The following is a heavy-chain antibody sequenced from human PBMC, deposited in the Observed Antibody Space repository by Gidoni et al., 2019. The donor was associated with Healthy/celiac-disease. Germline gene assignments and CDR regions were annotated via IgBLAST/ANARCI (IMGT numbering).Heavy chain of an antibody. CDR2: IYYSGST. CDR1: GGSSSSGDYY. CDR3: ARGRASPRDYYGMDV. J-gene: IGHJ6*02. V-gene: IGHV4-30-4*01. Sequence: QVQLQESGPGLVKPSQTLSLTCTVSGGSSSSGDYYWSWIRQPPGKGREWIGYIYYSGSTYYNPSLKSRVTISVDTSKNPFSLKLSSVPAADTAVYYCARGRASPRDYYGMDVWGQGTTVTVSS.